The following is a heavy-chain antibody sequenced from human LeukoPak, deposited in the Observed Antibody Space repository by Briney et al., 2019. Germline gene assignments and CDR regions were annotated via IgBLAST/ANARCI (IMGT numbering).Heavy chain of an antibody. CDR2: ISWNSGTV. J-gene: IGHJ4*02. V-gene: IGHV3-9*01. CDR1: GFTFDDYA. CDR3: ARAGLYNWNYEGTAYFDY. Sequence: PGGSLRLSCAASGFTFDDYAMEWVRQAPGKGLEWVSGISWNSGTVGYADSVKGRFTISRDNAKNSLYLQMNSLRAEDTALYYCARAGLYNWNYEGTAYFDYWGQGTLVTVSS. D-gene: IGHD1-7*01.